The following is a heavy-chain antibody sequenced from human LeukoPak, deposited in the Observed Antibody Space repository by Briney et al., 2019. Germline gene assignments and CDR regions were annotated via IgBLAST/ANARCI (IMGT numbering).Heavy chain of an antibody. V-gene: IGHV3-11*04. Sequence: PGGSLRLSCAASGFTFSDNYMSWIRQAPGKGLEWVSYISSSGSTIYYADSVKGRFTISRDNAKNSLYLQMNSLRAEDTAVSYCARDPARTSAFDYWGQGTLVTVSS. CDR2: ISSSGSTI. CDR3: ARDPARTSAFDY. D-gene: IGHD6-6*01. CDR1: GFTFSDNY. J-gene: IGHJ4*02.